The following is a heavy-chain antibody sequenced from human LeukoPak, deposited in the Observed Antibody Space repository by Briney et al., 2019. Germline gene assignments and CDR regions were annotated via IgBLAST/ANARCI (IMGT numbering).Heavy chain of an antibody. Sequence: GGSLRLSCAASGFTFSSYAMSWVRQAPGEGLEWVSTLSGSGGSTYYADSVKGRFTISGDESKNTLSLQMNSLRPEDTAVYYCAKNAAGIVLMIYAPLDSWGQGTLVTVSS. CDR1: GFTFSSYA. CDR2: LSGSGGST. D-gene: IGHD2-8*01. J-gene: IGHJ4*02. CDR3: AKNAAGIVLMIYAPLDS. V-gene: IGHV3-23*01.